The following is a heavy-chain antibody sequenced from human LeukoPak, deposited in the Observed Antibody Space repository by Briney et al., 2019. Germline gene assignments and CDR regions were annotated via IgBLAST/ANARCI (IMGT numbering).Heavy chain of an antibody. V-gene: IGHV4-34*01. CDR2: INHSGST. Sequence: SETLSLTCAVYGGSFSGYYWSWIRQPPGKGLEWIGEINHSGSTNYNPSLKSRVTISVDTSKNQFSLKLSSVTAADTAVYYCAGRTTIAAAGFGYWGQGTLVTVSS. J-gene: IGHJ4*02. CDR1: GGSFSGYY. CDR3: AGRTTIAAAGFGY. D-gene: IGHD6-13*01.